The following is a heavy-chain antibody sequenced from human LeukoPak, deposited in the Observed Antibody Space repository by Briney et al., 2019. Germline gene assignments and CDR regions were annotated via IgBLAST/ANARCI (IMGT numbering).Heavy chain of an antibody. Sequence: PGGSLRLACAASGFTFSSYAMSWVRQAAGKGLEGVSAISGSGGSTYYADSVKGRFTISRDNSKNTLYLQMNSLRAEDTAVYYCAKSQDPFLELFETQPNFDYWSQGTLVTVSS. D-gene: IGHD3-3*02. CDR3: AKSQDPFLELFETQPNFDY. J-gene: IGHJ4*02. CDR2: ISGSGGST. V-gene: IGHV3-23*01. CDR1: GFTFSSYA.